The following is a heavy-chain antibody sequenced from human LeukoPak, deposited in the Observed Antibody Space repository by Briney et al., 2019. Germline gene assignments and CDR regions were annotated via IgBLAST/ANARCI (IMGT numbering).Heavy chain of an antibody. J-gene: IGHJ5*02. CDR2: ASASIAAT. V-gene: IGHV3-23*01. D-gene: IGHD2-15*01. Sequence: GGSLRLSCVASDFTFNDFAINWVRQAPGKGLEWVAAASASIAATYHADSLRGRFTISRDKSKNTVYLQMNSLRAEDTAVYYCARGYCSGGSCYSGVWFDPWGQGTLVTVSS. CDR3: ARGYCSGGSCYSGVWFDP. CDR1: DFTFNDFA.